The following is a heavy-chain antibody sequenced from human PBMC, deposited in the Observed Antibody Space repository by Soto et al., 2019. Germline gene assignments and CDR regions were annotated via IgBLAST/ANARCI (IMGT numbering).Heavy chain of an antibody. D-gene: IGHD3-16*01. J-gene: IGHJ6*02. CDR1: GYTFTSYY. CDR3: ARAQKGTGPFGEYDYGMDV. Sequence: ASVKVSCKASGYTFTSYYMHWVRQAPGQGLEWMGIINPSGGSTSYAQKFQGRVTMTRDTSTSTVYMELSSLRSEDTAVYYCARAQKGTGPFGEYDYGMDVWGQGTTVTVSS. V-gene: IGHV1-46*01. CDR2: INPSGGST.